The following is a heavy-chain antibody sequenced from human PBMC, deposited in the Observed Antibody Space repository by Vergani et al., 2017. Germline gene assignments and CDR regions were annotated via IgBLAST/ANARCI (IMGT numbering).Heavy chain of an antibody. CDR2: IWSKPYGGTT. CDR1: GFTFTNFA. V-gene: IGHV3-49*04. Sequence: EVQLLESGGNLVQPGGSLRLSCAASGFTFTNFAMTWVRQAPGEGLEWVAFIWSKPYGGTTEYAASVKGRFTISRDDSKSIACLQMSSLKAEDTAVYYCTRDRLDGGYAYFDYWGQGTLVTVS. CDR3: TRDRLDGGYAYFDY. J-gene: IGHJ4*02. D-gene: IGHD3-16*01.